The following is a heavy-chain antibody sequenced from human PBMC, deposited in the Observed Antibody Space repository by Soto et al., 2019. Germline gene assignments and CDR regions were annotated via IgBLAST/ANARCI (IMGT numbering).Heavy chain of an antibody. CDR3: ARVSPISGYYYGD. CDR1: GYTVTSYY. V-gene: IGHV1-46*01. J-gene: IGHJ1*01. Sequence: ASLNVCCDASGYTVTSYYLDWVRQAPGQGLEWMGIINPSGGSTSYAQKFQGRVTMTRDTSTSTVYMELSSLRSEDTAVYYCARVSPISGYYYGDWVQGTPVTVSS. D-gene: IGHD3-22*01. CDR2: INPSGGST.